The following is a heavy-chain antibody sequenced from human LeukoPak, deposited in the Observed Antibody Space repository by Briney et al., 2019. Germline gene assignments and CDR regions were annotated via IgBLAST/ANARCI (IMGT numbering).Heavy chain of an antibody. CDR2: VYHSGTF. Sequence: SETLSLTCNVSGGSISNYYWSWIRQPPGKGLEWIGEVYHSGTFNYNPPLESRVSLSLDTSKNEFSLKLTSLTAADTATYYCARRSGSGRMDVWGRGTTVTVSS. CDR3: ARRSGSGRMDV. CDR1: GGSISNYY. J-gene: IGHJ6*04. D-gene: IGHD3-10*01. V-gene: IGHV4-59*12.